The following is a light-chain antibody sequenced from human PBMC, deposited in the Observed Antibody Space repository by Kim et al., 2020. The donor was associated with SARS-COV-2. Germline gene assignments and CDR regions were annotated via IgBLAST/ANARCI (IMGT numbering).Light chain of an antibody. Sequence: APINCKSSQSVLDSFTNKNYLSWYQQKPGQPPKLLIYWASTRKSGVPDRFTGSGSGTDFTLTISSLQAEDVAVYYCQQYYTSPGYSFGQGTKLEI. CDR3: QQYYTSPGYS. J-gene: IGKJ2*03. CDR1: QSVLDSFTNKNY. CDR2: WAS. V-gene: IGKV4-1*01.